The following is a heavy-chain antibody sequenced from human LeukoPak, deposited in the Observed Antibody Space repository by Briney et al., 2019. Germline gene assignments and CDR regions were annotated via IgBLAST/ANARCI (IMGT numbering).Heavy chain of an antibody. CDR2: ISRSSSYI. Sequence: PGGSLRLSCAAPGFTFSSYTMNWVRQAPGKGLEWVSSISRSSSYIYYADSVKGRFTISRDNAMNSLDLQMSSLRAEDTAVYYCARGREGIAARWWVEEPRWYFFDPWGQGTLVTVSS. V-gene: IGHV3-21*01. J-gene: IGHJ5*02. CDR3: ARGREGIAARWWVEEPRWYFFDP. D-gene: IGHD6-6*01. CDR1: GFTFSSYT.